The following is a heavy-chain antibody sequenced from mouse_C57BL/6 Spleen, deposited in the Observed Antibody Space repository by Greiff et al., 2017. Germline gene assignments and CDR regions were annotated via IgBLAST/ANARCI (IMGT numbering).Heavy chain of an antibody. V-gene: IGHV5-12*01. CDR3: ARHQGAY. D-gene: IGHD3-2*02. CDR2: ISNGGGST. CDR1: GFTFSDYY. J-gene: IGHJ3*01. Sequence: EVKLVESGGGLVQPGGSLKLSCAASGFTFSDYYMYWVRQTPEKRLVWVAYISNGGGSTYYPDTVKGRFTISRANAKNTLYLQMSRLKSEDTAMYYCARHQGAYWGQGTLVTVSA.